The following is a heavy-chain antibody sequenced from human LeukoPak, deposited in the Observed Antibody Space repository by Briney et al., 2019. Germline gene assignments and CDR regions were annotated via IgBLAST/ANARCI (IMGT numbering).Heavy chain of an antibody. Sequence: GGSLRLSCAASGFTFSSYSMNWVRQAPGKGLEWVSYISSSSSTIYYADSVKGRFTISRDNAKNSLYLQMNSLRAEDTAVYYCARWSSTYLLGNAFDIWGQGTVVTVSS. CDR2: ISSSSSTI. J-gene: IGHJ3*02. V-gene: IGHV3-48*04. CDR1: GFTFSSYS. D-gene: IGHD6-13*01. CDR3: ARWSSTYLLGNAFDI.